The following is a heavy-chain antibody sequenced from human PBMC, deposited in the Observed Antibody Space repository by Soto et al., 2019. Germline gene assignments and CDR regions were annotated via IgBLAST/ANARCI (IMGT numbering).Heavy chain of an antibody. V-gene: IGHV3-30*18. D-gene: IGHD2-15*01. CDR2: IPNDGSNK. CDR3: ANGAAVYYYMDV. CDR1: GFTFSSYG. Sequence: GGSLRLSCAASGFTFSSYGMHWVRQPPGKGLGWVALIPNDGSNKNEADPVKGRFTISKDNSKNTLYLQMNSLRAEDTAVYYCANGAAVYYYMDVWGKGTTVTVSS. J-gene: IGHJ6*03.